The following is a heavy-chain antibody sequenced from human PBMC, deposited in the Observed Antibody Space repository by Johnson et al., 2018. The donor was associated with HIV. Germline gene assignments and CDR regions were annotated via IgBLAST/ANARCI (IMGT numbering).Heavy chain of an antibody. CDR1: GFTFDDYG. Sequence: EVQLVESGGGVVRPGGSLRLSCAASGFTFDDYGMSWVRQAPGKGLEWVSGINWNGGRTGYADSVKGRFTISRDNAKNSLYLQMNSLRAEDTAVYYCARDRGGYSYGYDSDAFDIWGQGTMVTVSS. J-gene: IGHJ3*02. CDR2: INWNGGRT. D-gene: IGHD5-18*01. CDR3: ARDRGGYSYGYDSDAFDI. V-gene: IGHV3-20*04.